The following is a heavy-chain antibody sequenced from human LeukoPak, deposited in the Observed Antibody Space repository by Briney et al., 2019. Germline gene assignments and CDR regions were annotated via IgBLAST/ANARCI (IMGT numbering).Heavy chain of an antibody. CDR1: GITFSTYY. D-gene: IGHD3-10*01. V-gene: IGHV3-23*01. Sequence: EGSLRLSCAASGITFSTYYMSWVRQAPGKGLEWVSAISSTGDITDYADSVKGRFTISRDNSKNSLYLQMNSLRAEDTAVYYCATGPYGAGSYYVNFWGQGTLVTVSS. J-gene: IGHJ4*02. CDR2: ISSTGDIT. CDR3: ATGPYGAGSYYVNF.